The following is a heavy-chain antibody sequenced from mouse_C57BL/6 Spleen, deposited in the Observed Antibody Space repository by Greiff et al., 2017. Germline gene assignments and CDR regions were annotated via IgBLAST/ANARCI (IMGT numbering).Heavy chain of an antibody. D-gene: IGHD3-1*01. CDR3: AREGLLMGGFAY. CDR2: IYPGDGDT. V-gene: IGHV1-82*01. J-gene: IGHJ3*01. Sequence: QVQLQQSGPELVKPGASVKISCKASGYAFSSSWMNWVKQRPGKGLEWIGRIYPGDGDTNYNGKFKGKATLTADKSSSTAYMQLSSLTSEDSAVYFCAREGLLMGGFAYWGQGTLVTVSA. CDR1: GYAFSSSW.